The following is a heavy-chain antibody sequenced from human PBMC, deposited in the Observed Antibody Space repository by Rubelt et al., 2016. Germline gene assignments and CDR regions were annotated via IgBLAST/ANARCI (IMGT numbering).Heavy chain of an antibody. Sequence: EHWLGGVRPGGSLRLSCAGSGFTFSDFFMSWVRQAPGKGLELISWISDRGTDTYFADSVKGRFTISRDNAKSSVYLQMNNLRDDDTAIYYCARLASIRFQPPWGQGTLVTVSS. CDR3: ARLASIRFQPP. J-gene: IGHJ5*02. CDR1: GFTFSDFF. V-gene: IGHV3-11*01. D-gene: IGHD2-2*01. CDR2: ISDRGTDT.